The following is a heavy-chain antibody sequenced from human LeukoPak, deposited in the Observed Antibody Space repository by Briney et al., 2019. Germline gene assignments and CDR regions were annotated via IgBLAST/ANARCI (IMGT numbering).Heavy chain of an antibody. J-gene: IGHJ4*02. CDR2: IYYSGST. CDR1: GGSISSYY. V-gene: IGHV4-59*01. CDR3: AKDLSDTVVAKDIDY. Sequence: SETLSLTCTVSGGSISSYYWSWIRQPPGKGLEWIGYIYYSGSTNYNPSLKSRVTISVDTSKNQFSLRLSSVTAADTAVYYCAKDLSDTVVAKDIDYWGQGTLVTVSS. D-gene: IGHD4-23*01.